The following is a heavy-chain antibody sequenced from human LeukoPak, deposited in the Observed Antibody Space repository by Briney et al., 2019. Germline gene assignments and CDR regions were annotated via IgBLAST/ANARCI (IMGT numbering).Heavy chain of an antibody. D-gene: IGHD2-2*01. Sequence: GGSLRLSCAASGFTFNTYALHWVRQAPGKGLAWVAFISYDGSNKYYADSVKGRFTISRDNSKNTLYLQMNNLRPEDTAVYYCARCTASCYANAFDVWGQGTLLTVSS. CDR1: GFTFNTYA. V-gene: IGHV3-30-3*01. CDR3: ARCTASCYANAFDV. CDR2: ISYDGSNK. J-gene: IGHJ3*01.